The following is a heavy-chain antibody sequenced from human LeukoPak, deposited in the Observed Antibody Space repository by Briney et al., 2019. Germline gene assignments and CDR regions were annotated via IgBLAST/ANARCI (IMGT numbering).Heavy chain of an antibody. J-gene: IGHJ4*02. CDR3: AKDIGSYGDYASFDY. V-gene: IGHV3-9*03. CDR2: ISWNSGSI. CDR1: GLTFDDYA. D-gene: IGHD4-17*01. Sequence: GGSLRLSCAASGLTFDDYAMHWVRQAPGKGLEWVSGISWNSGSIGYADSVKGRFTISRDNAKNSLYLQMNSLRAEDMALYYCAKDIGSYGDYASFDYWGQGTLVTVSS.